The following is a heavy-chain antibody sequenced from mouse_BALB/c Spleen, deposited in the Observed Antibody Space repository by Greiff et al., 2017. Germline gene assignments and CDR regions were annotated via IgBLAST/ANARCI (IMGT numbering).Heavy chain of an antibody. V-gene: IGHV1-54*01. CDR1: GYAFTNYL. Sequence: QVQLQQSGAELVRPGPSVKVSCKASGYAFTNYLIEWVKQRPGQGLEWIGVINPGSGGTNYNEKFKGKATLTADKSSSTAYMQLSSLTSDDSAVYFCARGYYGSSPAWFAYWGQGTLVTVSA. J-gene: IGHJ3*01. D-gene: IGHD1-1*01. CDR2: INPGSGGT. CDR3: ARGYYGSSPAWFAY.